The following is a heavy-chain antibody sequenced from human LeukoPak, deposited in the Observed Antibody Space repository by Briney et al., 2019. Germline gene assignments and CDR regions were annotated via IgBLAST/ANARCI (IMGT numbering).Heavy chain of an antibody. J-gene: IGHJ4*02. Sequence: PGGSLRLSCAASGFTFSSYSMNWVRQAPGKGLEWVANIKQDGSEKYYVDSVKGRFTISRDNAKNSLYLQMNSLRAEDTAVYYCARRTISSSWTPFDYWGQGTLVTVSS. D-gene: IGHD6-13*01. CDR2: IKQDGSEK. CDR3: ARRTISSSWTPFDY. CDR1: GFTFSSYS. V-gene: IGHV3-7*01.